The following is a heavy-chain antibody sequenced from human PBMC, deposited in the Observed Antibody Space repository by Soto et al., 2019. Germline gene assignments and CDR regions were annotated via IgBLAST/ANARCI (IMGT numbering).Heavy chain of an antibody. Sequence: EVQLVESGGGLVQPGGSLRLSCAASGFTFSNFWMHWVRQAPGKGLVWVSRINSDGSRTNNADSVPGRFTISRDNAKNTLYLQMSSLGVEDTAVFYCARGVSGFCGMDVWGHGTTVTVSS. J-gene: IGHJ6*02. CDR2: INSDGSRT. D-gene: IGHD3-10*01. V-gene: IGHV3-74*01. CDR1: GFTFSNFW. CDR3: ARGVSGFCGMDV.